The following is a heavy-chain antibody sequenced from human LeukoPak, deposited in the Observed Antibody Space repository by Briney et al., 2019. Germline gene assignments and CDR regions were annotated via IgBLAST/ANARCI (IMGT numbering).Heavy chain of an antibody. J-gene: IGHJ4*02. CDR3: AKGDDSSGYYPGGADY. V-gene: IGHV3-23*01. CDR1: GFTFSSYA. CDR2: ISGSGGST. Sequence: GGSLRLSCAASGFTFSSYAMSWVRQAPGKGLEWVSAISGSGGSTYYADSVKGRFTISRDNAKNTLYLQMNSLRAEDTAVYYCAKGDDSSGYYPGGADYWGQGTLVTVPS. D-gene: IGHD3-22*01.